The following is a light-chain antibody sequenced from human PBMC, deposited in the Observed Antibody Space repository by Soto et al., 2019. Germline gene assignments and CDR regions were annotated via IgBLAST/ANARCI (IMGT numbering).Light chain of an antibody. J-gene: IGKJ1*01. CDR1: QGISNY. CDR2: AAS. V-gene: IGKV1-27*01. Sequence: DIQMTQSPSSLSASVRDRVTITCRASQGISNYLAWYQQKPGKVPKLLIYAASTLQSGVPSRFSGSGSGADFSLTISSLQPEDVATYYCPKYDSAPWAFGQGTNVDI. CDR3: PKYDSAPWA.